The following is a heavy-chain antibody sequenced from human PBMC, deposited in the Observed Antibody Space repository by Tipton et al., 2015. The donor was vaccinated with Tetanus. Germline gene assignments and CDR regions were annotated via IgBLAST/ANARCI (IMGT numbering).Heavy chain of an antibody. CDR2: IYYSGNT. J-gene: IGHJ4*02. CDR1: GDSTRNINYY. D-gene: IGHD5-12*01. V-gene: IGHV4-39*01. CDR3: ARQGMTGYEIFDN. Sequence: TLSLTCAVSGDSTRNINYYWGWVRQPPGKGLEWLASIYYSGNTYYNPSLRSRLTISLDTAKNQFSLKMQSVTGADTALYFCARQGMTGYEIFDNWGRGTQGTVSS.